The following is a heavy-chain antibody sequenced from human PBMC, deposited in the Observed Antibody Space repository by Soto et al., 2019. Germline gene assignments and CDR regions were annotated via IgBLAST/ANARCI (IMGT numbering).Heavy chain of an antibody. V-gene: IGHV3-53*01. CDR1: GFTFSSYE. D-gene: IGHD3-10*01. CDR2: IYSGGST. J-gene: IGHJ4*02. Sequence: PGGSLRLSCTASGFTFSSYEMTWVRQAPGKGLEWVSVIYSGGSTYYADSVKGRFTISRDNSKNTLYLQMNSLRAEDTAVYYCARDKGERRYYGSGSYFDYWGQGTLVTAPQ. CDR3: ARDKGERRYYGSGSYFDY.